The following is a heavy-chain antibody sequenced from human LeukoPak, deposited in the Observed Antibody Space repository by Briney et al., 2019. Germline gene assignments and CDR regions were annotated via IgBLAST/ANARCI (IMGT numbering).Heavy chain of an antibody. V-gene: IGHV5-51*01. J-gene: IGHJ6*02. Sequence: GESLKISCKGSGYSFTSYWIGWVRQMPGKGQEWMGIIYPGDSDTRYSPSFQGQVTISADKSISTAYLQWSSLKASDTAMHYCARQLAASYYYYYGMDVWGQGTTVTVSS. CDR1: GYSFTSYW. CDR3: ARQLAASYYYYYGMDV. CDR2: IYPGDSDT.